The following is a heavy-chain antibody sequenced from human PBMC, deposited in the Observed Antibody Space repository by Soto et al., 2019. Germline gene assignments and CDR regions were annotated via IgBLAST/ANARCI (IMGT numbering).Heavy chain of an antibody. J-gene: IGHJ2*01. V-gene: IGHV3-23*01. D-gene: IGHD3-3*01. CDR3: AKDASITIFGVVTPGGYFDL. CDR2: ISGSGGST. CDR1: GFTFSSYA. Sequence: EVQLLESGGGLVQPGGSLRLSCAASGFTFSSYAMSWVRQAPGKGLEWVSAISGSGGSTYYADSVKGRFTISRDNSKNPLYLQMNSLRAEDTAVYYCAKDASITIFGVVTPGGYFDLWGRGTLVTVSS.